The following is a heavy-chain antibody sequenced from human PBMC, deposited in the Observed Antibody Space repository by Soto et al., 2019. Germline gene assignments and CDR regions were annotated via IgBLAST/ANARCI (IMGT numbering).Heavy chain of an antibody. CDR3: ARGYTAQRAPFDY. V-gene: IGHV1-69*13. J-gene: IGHJ4*02. D-gene: IGHD5-18*01. Sequence: SVKVSCKASGGTFSSYAISWVRQAPGQGLEWMGGIIPIFGTANYAQKFQGRVTITADESTSTAYMELSSLRSEDTAVYHCARGYTAQRAPFDYWGQGTLVTVSS. CDR1: GGTFSSYA. CDR2: IIPIFGTA.